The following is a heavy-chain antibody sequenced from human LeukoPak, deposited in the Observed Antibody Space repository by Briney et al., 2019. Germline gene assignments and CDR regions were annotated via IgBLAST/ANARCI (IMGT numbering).Heavy chain of an antibody. CDR1: GFTFSNYG. V-gene: IGHV3-30*02. Sequence: QPGGSLRLSCAASGFTFSNYGMHWVRQAPGKGLEWVAFVRSDGGIKYYADSVKGRFTISRDNSRTTVYLQMNSLRAEDTAVYHCAKDLPAAYFDYWGQGTLVTVSS. CDR3: AKDLPAAYFDY. J-gene: IGHJ4*02. D-gene: IGHD2-2*01. CDR2: VRSDGGIK.